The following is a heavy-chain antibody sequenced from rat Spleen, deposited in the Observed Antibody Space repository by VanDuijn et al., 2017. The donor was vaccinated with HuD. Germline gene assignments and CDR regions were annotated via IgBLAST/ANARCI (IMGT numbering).Heavy chain of an antibody. J-gene: IGHJ1*01. Sequence: EVQLVESGGGLVQPGRSLKFSCAASGFTFSDYAMAWVRQAPKKGLEWVATIIYDGGRTYYRDSVKGRFTISRDNVKSTLYLQMDSLRSEDTATYYCATQGELGYFDFWGPGTMVTVSS. CDR2: IIYDGGRT. D-gene: IGHD5-1*01. V-gene: IGHV5-17*01. CDR3: ATQGELGYFDF. CDR1: GFTFSDYA.